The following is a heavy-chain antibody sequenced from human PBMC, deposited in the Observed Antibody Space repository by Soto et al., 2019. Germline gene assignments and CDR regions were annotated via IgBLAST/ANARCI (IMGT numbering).Heavy chain of an antibody. CDR1: GGSISSGGYY. Sequence: PSETLSLTCTVSGGSISSGGYYWSWIRQHPGKGLEWIGYIYYSGSTYYNPSLKSRVTISVDTSKNQFSLKLSSVTAADTAVYYCATNHYDILTGLREYLQHWGQGTLVTVSS. D-gene: IGHD3-9*01. CDR2: IYYSGST. V-gene: IGHV4-31*03. J-gene: IGHJ1*01. CDR3: ATNHYDILTGLREYLQH.